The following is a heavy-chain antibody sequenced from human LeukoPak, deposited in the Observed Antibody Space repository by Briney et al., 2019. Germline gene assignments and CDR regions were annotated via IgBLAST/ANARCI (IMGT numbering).Heavy chain of an antibody. D-gene: IGHD3-9*01. CDR3: ARDVTTYDILTGYFRFYGMDV. V-gene: IGHV4-4*07. CDR2: IYTSGST. CDR1: GGSISSYY. J-gene: IGHJ6*02. Sequence: PSETLSLTCTISGGSISSYYWSWIRQPAGKGLEWIGRIYTSGSTNYNPSLKSQVTMSVDTSKNQFSLKLSSVTAADTAVYYCARDVTTYDILTGYFRFYGMDVWGQGTTVTVSS.